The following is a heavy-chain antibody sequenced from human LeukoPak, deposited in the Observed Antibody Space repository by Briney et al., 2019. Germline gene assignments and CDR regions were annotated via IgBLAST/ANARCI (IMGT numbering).Heavy chain of an antibody. D-gene: IGHD4-23*01. CDR2: IRDEGHSSTI. Sequence: PRGSLSLSCSASGFTSSDHYMGWGCQAPGGGLERIVRIRDEGHSSTIQYASSVKCRITVTRDDSKNRLCLPLNRLKTEDTAFYYCAATVVGQNSFVYWGQGILVTVSS. V-gene: IGHV3-72*01. J-gene: IGHJ4*02. CDR3: AATVVGQNSFVY. CDR1: GFTSSDHY.